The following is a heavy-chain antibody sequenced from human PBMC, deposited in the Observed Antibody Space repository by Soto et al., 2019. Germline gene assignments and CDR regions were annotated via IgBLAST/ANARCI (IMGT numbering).Heavy chain of an antibody. CDR3: ARVTAMVSYYGMDV. J-gene: IGHJ6*02. Sequence: RASVKVSCKASGGTFSSYAISWVRQAPGQGLEWMGGIIPIFGTANYAQKFQGRVTITADESTSTAYMELSSLRSEDTAVYYCARVTAMVSYYGMDVWGQGTTVTVSS. V-gene: IGHV1-69*13. CDR1: GGTFSSYA. CDR2: IIPIFGTA. D-gene: IGHD5-18*01.